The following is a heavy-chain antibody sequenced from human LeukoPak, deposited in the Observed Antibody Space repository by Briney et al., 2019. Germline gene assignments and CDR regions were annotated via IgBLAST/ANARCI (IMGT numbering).Heavy chain of an antibody. CDR1: GFTVSSNY. Sequence: PGGSLRLSCAASGFTVSSNYMSWVRQASEKGLEWVSILYSGGSAYYADSVKGRFTISGDNSKNTLYLQMNSLRVEDTAVYYCARTTVESGRYDAFDIWGQGTLVSVSS. CDR3: ARTTVESGRYDAFDI. CDR2: LYSGGSA. V-gene: IGHV3-53*01. J-gene: IGHJ3*02. D-gene: IGHD4-23*01.